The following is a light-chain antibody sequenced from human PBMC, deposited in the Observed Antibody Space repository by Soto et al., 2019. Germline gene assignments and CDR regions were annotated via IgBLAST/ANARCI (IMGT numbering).Light chain of an antibody. CDR1: GLGNKY. V-gene: IGLV3-1*01. CDR2: QDD. J-gene: IGLJ2*01. CDR3: QTWDISTAV. Sequence: SYELTQPPSVSVSPGQTASITCSGDGLGNKYASWYRQRPGQSPVLLIYQDDKRPSGIPERFSGSNSGNTATLTISGTQALDEADYYCQTWDISTAVFGGGTKLTVL.